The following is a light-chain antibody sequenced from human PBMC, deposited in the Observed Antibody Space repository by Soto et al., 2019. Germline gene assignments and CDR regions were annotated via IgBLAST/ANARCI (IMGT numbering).Light chain of an antibody. CDR2: GSS. J-gene: IGKJ2*02. V-gene: IGKV3-20*01. Sequence: IVLTQSPGTLSLSLGDRATLSCRASQSVSSTYLAWYQQKPDQAPRLLIYGSSTRTPGIPARFSGSGSGTDFTLAIASLLPEDFAVYYCQQYDTSPCTFGQGTKLQI. CDR1: QSVSSTY. CDR3: QQYDTSPCT.